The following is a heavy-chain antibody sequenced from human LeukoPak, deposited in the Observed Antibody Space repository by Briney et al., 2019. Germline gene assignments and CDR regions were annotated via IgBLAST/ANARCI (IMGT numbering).Heavy chain of an antibody. CDR2: IVPIVEIK. J-gene: IGHJ5*02. D-gene: IGHD4-17*01. Sequence: DITXVRQAPGRGREWMGGIVPIVEIKKYAESFQGRVTITGDKPTNTFYMQLASLMSSDTAIYFCARGNYGDPNWFDPWGQGTLVTVSS. V-gene: IGHV1-69*10. CDR3: ARGNYGDPNWFDP. CDR1: D.